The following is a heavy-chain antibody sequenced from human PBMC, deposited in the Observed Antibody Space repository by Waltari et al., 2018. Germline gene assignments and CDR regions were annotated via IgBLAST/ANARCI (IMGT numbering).Heavy chain of an antibody. D-gene: IGHD1-26*01. CDR2: MHPYTDNT. J-gene: IGHJ4*02. V-gene: IGHV1-8*01. CDR1: GYAFTDYD. Sequence: QVQLVQSGAELRKPGASVKVSCKASGYAFTDYDISWVRQATGQGLQWMGWMHPYTDNTGYSQNFQGRVAMTANTSISTVYMELSSLRPEDTAVYFCATRIELTLGGFDHWGQGTLVTVSS. CDR3: ATRIELTLGGFDH.